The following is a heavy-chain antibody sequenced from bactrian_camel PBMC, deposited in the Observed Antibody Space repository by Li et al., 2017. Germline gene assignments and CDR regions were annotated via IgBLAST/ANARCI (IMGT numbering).Heavy chain of an antibody. J-gene: IGHJ6*01. CDR1: GDASRIAT. D-gene: IGHD3*01. CDR3: AAAEAGRGTWPDDDGY. Sequence: HVQLVESGGGSVHSGGSLRLSCAASGDASRIATRAWFRQATGKEHEAVAAIVRGSHTDYHAAVKGRFTISQDTPKNTVYLQMNSLKPEETAMYYCAAAEAGRGTWPDDDGYWGQGTQVTVS. CDR2: IVRGSHT. V-gene: IGHV3S53*01.